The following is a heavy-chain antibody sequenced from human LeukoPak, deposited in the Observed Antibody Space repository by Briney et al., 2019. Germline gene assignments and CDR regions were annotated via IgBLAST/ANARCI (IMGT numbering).Heavy chain of an antibody. CDR2: ISYDGSHQ. Sequence: GGSLRLSCAASGFTFSHYAMHWVRQAPGKGLEWVAVISYDGSHQYSADSVKGRLTISRDNSRHTLYLQMNSLRPEDTAVYYCAKARNGTLKYWGQGTLVTVSS. CDR3: AKARNGTLKY. CDR1: GFTFSHYA. V-gene: IGHV3-30*01. J-gene: IGHJ4*02. D-gene: IGHD1-26*01.